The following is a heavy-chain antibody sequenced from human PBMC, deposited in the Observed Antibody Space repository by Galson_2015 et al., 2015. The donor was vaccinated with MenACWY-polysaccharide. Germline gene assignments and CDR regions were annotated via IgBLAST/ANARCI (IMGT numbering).Heavy chain of an antibody. Sequence: LTCTVSGGSISSSSYYWGWIRQPPGKGLEWIGTIYIYYGGGTYYNPPLKSRATISVDTSKNQFSLKLSSVTAADTAVYYCARPWAQFSFFDSWGPGTLVTVSS. CDR2: IYIYYGGGT. J-gene: IGHJ4*02. CDR1: GGSISSSSYY. V-gene: IGHV4-39*01. D-gene: IGHD1-26*01. CDR3: ARPWAQFSFFDS.